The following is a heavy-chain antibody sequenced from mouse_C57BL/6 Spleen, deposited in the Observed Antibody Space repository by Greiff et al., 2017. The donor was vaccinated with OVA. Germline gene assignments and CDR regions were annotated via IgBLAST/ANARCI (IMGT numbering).Heavy chain of an antibody. V-gene: IGHV5-16*01. CDR2: INYDGSST. CDR3: ARELGRGYWYFDV. J-gene: IGHJ1*03. D-gene: IGHD4-1*01. CDR1: GFSFSDYY. Sequence: EVKLVESEGGLVQPGSSMNLSCPASGFSFSDYYMAWVRQVPEKGLEWVANINYDGSSTYYLDSLKSRFIISRDNAKNILYLQMSSLKSEDTATYYCARELGRGYWYFDVWGTGTTVTVSS.